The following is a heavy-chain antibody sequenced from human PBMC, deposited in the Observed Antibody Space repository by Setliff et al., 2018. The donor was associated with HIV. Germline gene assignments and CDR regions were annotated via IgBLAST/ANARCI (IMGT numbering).Heavy chain of an antibody. CDR3: ARDYCSSTTCEDYFDY. J-gene: IGHJ4*02. CDR1: GYTFTSYG. Sequence: ASVKVSCKSSGYTFTSYGISWVRQAPGQGLEWVGWISAYNGNTNYEQKLQGRVTRTTDTSTSTAYMELRSLRSDDTAVYYCARDYCSSTTCEDYFDYWGQGTLVTVSS. D-gene: IGHD2-2*01. V-gene: IGHV1-18*01. CDR2: ISAYNGNT.